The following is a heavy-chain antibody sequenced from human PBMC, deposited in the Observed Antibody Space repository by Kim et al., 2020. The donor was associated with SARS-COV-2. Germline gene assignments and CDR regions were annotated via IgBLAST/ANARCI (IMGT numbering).Heavy chain of an antibody. V-gene: IGHV3-9*01. J-gene: IGHJ6*02. Sequence: GGSLRLSCAASGFTFDDYAMHWVRQAPGKGLEWVSGISRNSGSIVYADSVKGRFTISRDNAKNSLYLQMNSLRAEDTALYYCAKIRWDFTDYGMDVWGQGTTVTVSS. CDR1: GFTFDDYA. D-gene: IGHD2-8*02. CDR3: AKIRWDFTDYGMDV. CDR2: ISRNSGSI.